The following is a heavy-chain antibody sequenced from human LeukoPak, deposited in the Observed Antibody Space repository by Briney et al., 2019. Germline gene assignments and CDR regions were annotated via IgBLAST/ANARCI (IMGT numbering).Heavy chain of an antibody. CDR1: GGSISSSSYY. CDR2: IYYSGST. D-gene: IGHD3-3*01. Sequence: SETLSLTCTVSGGSISSSSYYWGWIRQPPGKGLEWIGSIYYSGSTYYNPSLKSRVTISVDTSKNQFSLKLSSVTAADTAVYYCARGGGVYDFWSGYYGVGTYMDVWGKGTTVTVSS. V-gene: IGHV4-39*01. J-gene: IGHJ6*03. CDR3: ARGGGVYDFWSGYYGVGTYMDV.